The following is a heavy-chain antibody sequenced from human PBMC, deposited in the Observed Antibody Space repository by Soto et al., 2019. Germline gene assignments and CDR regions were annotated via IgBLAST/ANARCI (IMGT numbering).Heavy chain of an antibody. V-gene: IGHV4-31*03. CDR3: ARGSVVAATLFDY. Sequence: QVQLQESGPGLVKPSQTLSLTCTVSGGSISSGGYYWSWIRQHPGQGLEWIGYIYYSGSTYYNPSLKSRVTISVDPSKNQFSLKLSSVTAADTAVYYCARGSVVAATLFDYWGQGTLVTVSS. CDR2: IYYSGST. J-gene: IGHJ4*02. CDR1: GGSISSGGYY. D-gene: IGHD2-15*01.